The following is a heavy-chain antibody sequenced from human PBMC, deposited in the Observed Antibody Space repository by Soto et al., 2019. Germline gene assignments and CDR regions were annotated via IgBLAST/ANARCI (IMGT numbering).Heavy chain of an antibody. V-gene: IGHV3-13*01. Sequence: EVQLVESGGGLVQPGGSLRLSCAASGFTFSSYDMHWVRQATGKGLEWVSAIGTAGDTYYPGSVKGRFTISRENAKNSWYLQMNSLRAGDTAVYYCARFRSENYYYGMDVWGQGTTVTVSS. J-gene: IGHJ6*02. CDR3: ARFRSENYYYGMDV. CDR2: IGTAGDT. CDR1: GFTFSSYD.